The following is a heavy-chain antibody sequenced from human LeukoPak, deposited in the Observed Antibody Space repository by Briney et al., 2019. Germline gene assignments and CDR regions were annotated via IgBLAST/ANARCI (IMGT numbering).Heavy chain of an antibody. J-gene: IGHJ4*02. Sequence: PSETLSLTCTVSGGSISSSRYYWGWIRQPPGKGLEWIGSIYYSGSTYYNSSLKSRVTISVDTSKNQFSLKLSSVTAADTAVYYCARHTGGEWWFFDYWGQGALVTVSS. CDR3: ARHTGGEWWFFDY. D-gene: IGHD2-15*01. CDR2: IYYSGST. V-gene: IGHV4-39*01. CDR1: GGSISSSRYY.